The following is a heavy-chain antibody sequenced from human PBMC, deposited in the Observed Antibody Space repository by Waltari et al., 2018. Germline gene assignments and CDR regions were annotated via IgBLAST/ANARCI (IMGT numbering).Heavy chain of an antibody. Sequence: QVQLQQWGAGLLKPSETLSLTCAVYGGSFSGYYWSWLRQPPGKGLVWIGEINHSGSTNYNPSLKSRVTISVDTSKNQFSLKLSSVTAADTAVYYCARFPRYDFWSGYSYYGMDVWAKGPRSPSP. V-gene: IGHV4-34*01. CDR2: INHSGST. J-gene: IGHJ6*02. CDR1: GGSFSGYY. CDR3: ARFPRYDFWSGYSYYGMDV. D-gene: IGHD3-3*01.